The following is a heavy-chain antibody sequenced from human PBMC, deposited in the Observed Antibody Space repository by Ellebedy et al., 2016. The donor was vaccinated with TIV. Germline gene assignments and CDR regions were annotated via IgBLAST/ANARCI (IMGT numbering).Heavy chain of an antibody. D-gene: IGHD6-19*01. CDR3: ASRPRPGIAVAGTVC. V-gene: IGHV4-34*01. Sequence: MPSETLSLTCAVYGGSFSGYYWSWIRQPPGKGLEWIEEINHSGSTNYNPSLKSRVTVSVDTSKNQFSLKLSSVTAADTAVYYCASRPRPGIAVAGTVCWGQGTLVTVSS. CDR2: INHSGST. CDR1: GGSFSGYY. J-gene: IGHJ4*02.